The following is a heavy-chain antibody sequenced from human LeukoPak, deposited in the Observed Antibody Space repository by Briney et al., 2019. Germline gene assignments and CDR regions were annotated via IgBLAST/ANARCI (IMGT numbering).Heavy chain of an antibody. J-gene: IGHJ4*02. V-gene: IGHV4-59*08. CDR1: GGSISSYY. D-gene: IGHD3-22*01. CDR3: ARHAADYYDSSGYQYYFDY. Sequence: TTSETLSLTCTVSGGSISSYYWSWIRQPPGKGLEWIGYIYYSGSTNYNPSLKSRVTISVDTSKNQFSLKLSSVTAADTAVYYCARHAADYYDSSGYQYYFDYWGQGTLVTVSS. CDR2: IYYSGST.